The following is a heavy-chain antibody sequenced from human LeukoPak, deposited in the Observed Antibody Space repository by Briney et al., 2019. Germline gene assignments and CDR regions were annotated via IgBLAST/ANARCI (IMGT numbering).Heavy chain of an antibody. CDR2: IYYSGST. Sequence: SETLSLTCTVSGGSISSGGYYWSWSRKHPGKGLVWIGHIYYSGSTYYNPSLKSRVTISVDTSKNQFSLELSSVTAADTAVYYCARGSLTYYDSSGYYYRAFDIWGQGTMVTVSS. J-gene: IGHJ3*02. D-gene: IGHD3-22*01. V-gene: IGHV4-31*03. CDR1: GGSISSGGYY. CDR3: ARGSLTYYDSSGYYYRAFDI.